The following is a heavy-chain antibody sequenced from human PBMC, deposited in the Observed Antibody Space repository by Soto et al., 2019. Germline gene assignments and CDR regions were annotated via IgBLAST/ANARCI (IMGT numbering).Heavy chain of an antibody. Sequence: GGSLRLSCAASGFTFSSYGMHWVRQAPGKGLEWVAVISYDGSNKYYADSVKGRFTISRDNSKNTLYLQMNSLRAEDTAVYYCAKGRQRSSWYWKDYYYGMDVWGQGTTVTVSS. J-gene: IGHJ6*02. CDR1: GFTFSSYG. CDR2: ISYDGSNK. D-gene: IGHD6-13*01. V-gene: IGHV3-30*18. CDR3: AKGRQRSSWYWKDYYYGMDV.